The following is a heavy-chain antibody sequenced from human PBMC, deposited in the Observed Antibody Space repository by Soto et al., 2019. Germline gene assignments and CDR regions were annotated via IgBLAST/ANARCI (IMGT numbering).Heavy chain of an antibody. CDR3: ARVRYSDNWHGLIDY. J-gene: IGHJ4*02. CDR1: GFSLSNAGSG. Sequence: LVNPTETLTLTCTVSGFSLSNAGSGVSWIRQPPGKGLEWIGYIYHSGSTYYIPSLRSRVTISMDRTKNQFSLHLNSVTAGDTAVYFCARVRYSDNWHGLIDYWGQGTLVTVSS. CDR2: IYHSGST. D-gene: IGHD4-4*01. V-gene: IGHV4-30-2*01.